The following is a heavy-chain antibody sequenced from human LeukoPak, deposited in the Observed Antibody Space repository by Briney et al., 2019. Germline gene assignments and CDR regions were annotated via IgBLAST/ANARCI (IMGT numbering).Heavy chain of an antibody. CDR3: AKGGSFYDSSGYADY. Sequence: GGSLRLSCAASGFTFSSYAMSWVRQAPGKGLEWVSAISGSGSSTYYADSVKGRFAISRDNSKNTLSLQMNSLRAEDMAVYYCAKGGSFYDSSGYADYWGQGTLVTVSS. CDR2: ISGSGSST. J-gene: IGHJ4*02. D-gene: IGHD3-22*01. V-gene: IGHV3-23*01. CDR1: GFTFSSYA.